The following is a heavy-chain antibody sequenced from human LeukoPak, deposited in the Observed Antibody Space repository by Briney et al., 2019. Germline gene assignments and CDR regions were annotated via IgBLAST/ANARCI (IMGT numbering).Heavy chain of an antibody. J-gene: IGHJ4*02. D-gene: IGHD3-22*01. CDR3: ARGRGVHDSHTYDYFDY. V-gene: IGHV1-46*01. Sequence: ASVNLSCKASGYTFTSYYIHWVRLAPGQGLEWMGIINPAGGSTTYAQKFQGSRLTLTSDTSTSTVYMELSSLRSEDTAVYYCARGRGVHDSHTYDYFDYWGQKYVVTVSS. CDR2: INPAGGST. CDR1: GYTFTSYY.